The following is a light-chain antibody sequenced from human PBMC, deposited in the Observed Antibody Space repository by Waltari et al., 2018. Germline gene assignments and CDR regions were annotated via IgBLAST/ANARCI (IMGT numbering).Light chain of an antibody. CDR3: QSYDTSLSVV. CDR2: GST. V-gene: IGLV1-40*01. Sequence: QSVLTQPPSVSGAPGHRVPISCTGTASPLGAGPDSHGYQQLPRAAPKLLIYGSTSRALGVPARFFGSTSGTSASLAITGLQAEDEADYYCQSYDTSLSVVFGGGTKLTVL. CDR1: ASPLGAGPD. J-gene: IGLJ3*02.